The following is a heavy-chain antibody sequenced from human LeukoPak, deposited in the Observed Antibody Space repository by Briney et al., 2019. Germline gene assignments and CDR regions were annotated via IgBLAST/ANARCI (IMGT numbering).Heavy chain of an antibody. D-gene: IGHD3-10*01. Sequence: GGSLRLSCAASGFTVSSNYMSWVRQAPGKGLEWVSVIYSGGGTYYADSVKGRFTISRDNSKNTLYLQMNSLRAEDTAVYYCARGQSGSYYYYYYYGMDVWGQGTTVTVSS. CDR3: ARGQSGSYYYYYYYGMDV. V-gene: IGHV3-53*01. CDR2: IYSGGGT. J-gene: IGHJ6*02. CDR1: GFTVSSNY.